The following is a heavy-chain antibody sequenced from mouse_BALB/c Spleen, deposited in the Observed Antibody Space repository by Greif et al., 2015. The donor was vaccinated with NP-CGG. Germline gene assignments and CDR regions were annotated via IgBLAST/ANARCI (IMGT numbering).Heavy chain of an antibody. D-gene: IGHD1-1*01. V-gene: IGHV1S130*01. J-gene: IGHJ1*01. CDR2: IHPNSGNT. CDR1: GYTFTSSW. Sequence: VQLQESGSVLVRPGASVKLSCKASGYTFTSSWMHWAKQRPGQGLEWIGEIHPNSGNTNYNEKFKGKATLTVDTSSSTAYVDLSSLTSEDSAVYYCARTSYYYGSSPYWYFDVWGAGTTVTVSS. CDR3: ARTSYYYGSSPYWYFDV.